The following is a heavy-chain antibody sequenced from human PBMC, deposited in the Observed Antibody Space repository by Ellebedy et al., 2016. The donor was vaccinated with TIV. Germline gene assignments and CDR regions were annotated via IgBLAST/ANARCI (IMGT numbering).Heavy chain of an antibody. D-gene: IGHD2-15*01. CDR2: IDWNDDK. V-gene: IGHV2-70*12. J-gene: IGHJ5*02. Sequence: TLSLTCAVYGGSFSGYYWSWIRQPPGKALEWLAHIDWNDDKYYSTSLKTRLTITKDTSKNQVVLTMTNMDPVDTATYYCARSYCSGGSCYAVGHWFDPWGQGTLVIVSS. CDR3: ARSYCSGGSCYAVGHWFDP. CDR1: GGSFSGYY.